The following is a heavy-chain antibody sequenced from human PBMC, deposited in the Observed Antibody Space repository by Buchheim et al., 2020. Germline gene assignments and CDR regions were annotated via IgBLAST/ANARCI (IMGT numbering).Heavy chain of an antibody. CDR1: GGSISSYY. J-gene: IGHJ4*02. CDR3: ARVGSAVSERFYYFDY. Sequence: QVQLQESGPGLVKPSETLSLTCTVSGGSISSYYWSWIRQPPGKGLEWIGYIYYSGSTNYNPSLKSRVTISVDTSKNQFSLKLSSVTAADTAVYYCARVGSAVSERFYYFDYWGQGTL. CDR2: IYYSGST. D-gene: IGHD1-1*01. V-gene: IGHV4-59*01.